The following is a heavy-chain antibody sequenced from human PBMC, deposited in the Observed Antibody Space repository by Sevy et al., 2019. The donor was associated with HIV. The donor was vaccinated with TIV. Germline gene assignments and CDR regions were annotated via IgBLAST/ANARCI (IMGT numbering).Heavy chain of an antibody. V-gene: IGHV7-4-1*02. J-gene: IGHJ5*02. D-gene: IGHD3-22*01. CDR2: INTNTGNP. CDR1: GYTFTSYA. CDR3: ARGRTSGYYYLGLWFDP. Sequence: ASVKVSCKASGYTFTSYAMNWVRQAPGQGLEWMGWINTNTGNPTYAQGFTGRFVFSLDTSVSTAYLQISSLKAEDTAVYYCARGRTSGYYYLGLWFDPWGQGTLVTVSS.